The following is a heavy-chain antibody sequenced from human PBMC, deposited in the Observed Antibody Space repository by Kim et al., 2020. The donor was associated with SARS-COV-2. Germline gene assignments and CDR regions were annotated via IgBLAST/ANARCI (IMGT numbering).Heavy chain of an antibody. CDR3: ARGDRGLWFRELSGDYYYYMDV. J-gene: IGHJ6*03. D-gene: IGHD3-10*01. Sequence: GGSLRLSCAASGFTFSSYSMNWVRQAPGKGLEWVSSISSSSSYIYYADSVKGRFTISRDNAKNSLYLQMNSLRAEDTAVYYCARGDRGLWFRELSGDYYYYMDVWGKGTTVTVSS. V-gene: IGHV3-21*01. CDR2: ISSSSSYI. CDR1: GFTFSSYS.